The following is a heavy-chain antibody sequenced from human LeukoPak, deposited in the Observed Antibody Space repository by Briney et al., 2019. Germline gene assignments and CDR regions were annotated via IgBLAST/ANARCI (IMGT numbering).Heavy chain of an antibody. D-gene: IGHD2-15*01. CDR3: ARRLDLGSIVVVVAATGCFDY. Sequence: GGSLRLSCAASGFTFRSYAMSWVRQAPGKGLEWVSSISGSGGSTYYADSVKGRFTISGDNSKNTLYLQMNSLRAEDTAIYYCARRLDLGSIVVVVAATGCFDYWGQGTLVTVSS. J-gene: IGHJ4*02. CDR1: GFTFRSYA. CDR2: ISGSGGST. V-gene: IGHV3-23*01.